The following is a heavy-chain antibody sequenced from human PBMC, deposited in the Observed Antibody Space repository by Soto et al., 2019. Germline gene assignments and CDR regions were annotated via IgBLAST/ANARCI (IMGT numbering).Heavy chain of an antibody. CDR2: IIPFFGTA. Sequence: QVQLVQSGAEVKKPGSSVKVSCKASGGTFSSYAISWVRQAPGQGLEWMGGIIPFFGTANYAQKFQGRVTITADESTSTAYMALSSLRSEDTAVYYCARYRYGYSYFDYWGQGTLVTVSS. CDR1: GGTFSSYA. CDR3: ARYRYGYSYFDY. V-gene: IGHV1-69*12. J-gene: IGHJ4*02. D-gene: IGHD5-18*01.